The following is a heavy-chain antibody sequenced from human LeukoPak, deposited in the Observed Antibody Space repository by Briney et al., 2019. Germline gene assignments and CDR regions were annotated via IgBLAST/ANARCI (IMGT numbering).Heavy chain of an antibody. CDR1: GYTFTGYY. J-gene: IGHJ5*02. CDR2: INPSGGST. V-gene: IGHV1-46*01. Sequence: GASVKVSCKASGYTFTGYYMHWVRQAPGQGLEWMGIINPSGGSTSYAQKFQGRVTMTRDTSTSTVYMELSSLRSEDTAVYYCARDGVQDIVVVPAAMSFNWFDPWGQGTLVTVSS. CDR3: ARDGVQDIVVVPAAMSFNWFDP. D-gene: IGHD2-2*01.